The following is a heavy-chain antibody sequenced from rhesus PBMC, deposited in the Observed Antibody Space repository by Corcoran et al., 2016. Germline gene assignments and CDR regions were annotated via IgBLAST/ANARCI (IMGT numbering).Heavy chain of an antibody. CDR1: GGSFSSSC. CDR2: INGNSGST. CDR3: RLTVAATFVFDY. D-gene: IGHD4-29*01. V-gene: IGHV4-80*01. J-gene: IGHJ4*01. Sequence: QVQLQESGQGLVTPSETLSLPCAVPGGSFSSSCWIWIRQPPGKGLEWIGEINGNSGSTNYNPSLKSRVTMSKDASKNQFSLKLSSVTAADTAVYYCRLTVAATFVFDYWGQGVLVTVSS.